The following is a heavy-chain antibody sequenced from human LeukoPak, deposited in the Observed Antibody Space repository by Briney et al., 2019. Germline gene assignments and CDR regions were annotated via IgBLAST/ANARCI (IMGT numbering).Heavy chain of an antibody. CDR2: INHSGST. CDR1: GGSVSGGDYY. J-gene: IGHJ4*02. CDR3: ARAVSGYQFESFDY. V-gene: IGHV4-34*01. Sequence: PSETLSLTCSVSGGSVSGGDYYWSWIRQPPGKGLEWIGEINHSGSTNYNPSLKSRVTISVDTSKNQFSLKLSSVTAADTAVYYCARAVSGYQFESFDYWGQGTLVTVSS. D-gene: IGHD3-3*01.